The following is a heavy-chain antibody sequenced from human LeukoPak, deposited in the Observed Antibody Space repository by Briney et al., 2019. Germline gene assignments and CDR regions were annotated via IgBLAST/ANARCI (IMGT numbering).Heavy chain of an antibody. Sequence: PSETLSLTCTVSGGSISSYYWSWIRQPPGKGLEWIGYIYYSGSTNYNPSLKSRVTISLDTSRNQFSLKLSSVTAADTAVYYCARESIAAAADPWGQGTLVTVSS. V-gene: IGHV4-59*12. CDR1: GGSISSYY. J-gene: IGHJ5*02. D-gene: IGHD6-13*01. CDR2: IYYSGST. CDR3: ARESIAAAADP.